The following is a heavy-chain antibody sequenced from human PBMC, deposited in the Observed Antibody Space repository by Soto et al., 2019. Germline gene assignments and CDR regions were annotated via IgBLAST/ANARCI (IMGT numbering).Heavy chain of an antibody. V-gene: IGHV1-69*12. CDR2: IIPIFGTA. D-gene: IGHD5-18*01. CDR3: ARGFFGQLWPLYYFDY. Sequence: QVQLVQSGAEVKKPGSSVKVSCKASGGTFSSYAISWVRQAPGQGLEWMGGIIPIFGTANYAQKFQGRVTITADESTSTAYMDLSSLRSEDTAVYYCARGFFGQLWPLYYFDYWGQGTLVTVSS. J-gene: IGHJ4*02. CDR1: GGTFSSYA.